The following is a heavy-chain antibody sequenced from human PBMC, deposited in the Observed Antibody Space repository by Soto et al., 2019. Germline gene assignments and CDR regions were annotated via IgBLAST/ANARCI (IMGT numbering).Heavy chain of an antibody. V-gene: IGHV3-11*01. Sequence: GGSLRLSCAASGFTLSDYYMTWIRQAPGKGLEWVSYISSGGSSIYYADSVKGRFTISRDNAKNSLYLQMNSLRAEDTAMYYCASLAIGTIIRGAPDFWGQGTLVTVSS. CDR1: GFTLSDYY. D-gene: IGHD3-10*01. J-gene: IGHJ4*02. CDR3: ASLAIGTIIRGAPDF. CDR2: ISSGGSSI.